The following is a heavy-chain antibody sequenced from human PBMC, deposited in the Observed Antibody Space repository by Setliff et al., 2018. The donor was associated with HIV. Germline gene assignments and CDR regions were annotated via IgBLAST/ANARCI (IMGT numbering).Heavy chain of an antibody. Sequence: GASVKVSCKASGYTVTGYYMHWVRQAPGQGLEWMGWINPNSGCTNYAQKFQGRVTMTRDTSISTAYMELSTLRSDDTAVYYCARENLEGYYYYGMDVWGQGTTVTVSS. CDR1: GYTVTGYY. CDR2: INPNSGCT. V-gene: IGHV1-2*02. J-gene: IGHJ6*02. D-gene: IGHD3-3*01. CDR3: ARENLEGYYYYGMDV.